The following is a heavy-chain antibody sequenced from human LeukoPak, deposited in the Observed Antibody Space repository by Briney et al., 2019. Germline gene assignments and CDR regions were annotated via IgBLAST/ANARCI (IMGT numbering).Heavy chain of an antibody. CDR1: GGTFSSYA. V-gene: IGHV1-69*04. CDR3: ASPGASNIVVSRTNYGMDV. CDR2: IIPILGIA. J-gene: IGHJ6*02. D-gene: IGHD2-2*01. Sequence: ASVKVSCKASGGTFSSYAISWVRQAPGQGLEWMGRIIPILGIANYAQKFQGRVTITADKSTSTAYMELSSLRSEDTAMYYCASPGASNIVVSRTNYGMDVWGQGTTVTVSS.